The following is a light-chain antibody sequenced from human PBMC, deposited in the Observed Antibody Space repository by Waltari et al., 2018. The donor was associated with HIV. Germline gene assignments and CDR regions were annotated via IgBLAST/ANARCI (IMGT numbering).Light chain of an antibody. CDR2: STN. V-gene: IGLV1-44*01. J-gene: IGLJ2*01. Sequence: QSVLTQPPSASGTPGRRVTISCSGGSSNIGSNSVHWYQQLPGTAPRLLLYSTNQRPSRVPDRFSGSKSGTSASLAISGLQSEDEADYYCATWDDTLNGVIFGGGTKLTVL. CDR1: SSNIGSNS. CDR3: ATWDDTLNGVI.